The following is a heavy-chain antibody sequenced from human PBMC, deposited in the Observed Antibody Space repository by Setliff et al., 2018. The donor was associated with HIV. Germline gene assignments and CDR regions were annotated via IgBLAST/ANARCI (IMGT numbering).Heavy chain of an antibody. V-gene: IGHV4-38-2*01. Sequence: PSETLSLTCGVSGYSLTSGYYWGWIRQPPGKGLEWIGSIHDSGRTYYNPSLKSRVTISVDTSKNQFSLKLSSVTAADTAVYYCARVSSWYVRYWGQGTLVTVS. J-gene: IGHJ4*02. D-gene: IGHD6-13*01. CDR2: IHDSGRT. CDR3: ARVSSWYVRY. CDR1: GYSLTSGYY.